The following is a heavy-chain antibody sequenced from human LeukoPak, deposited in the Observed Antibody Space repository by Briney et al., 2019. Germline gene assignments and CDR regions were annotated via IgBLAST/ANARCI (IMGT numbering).Heavy chain of an antibody. CDR1: GYTFTSYD. CDR3: ARGIWRGNWFDP. CDR2: MNPNSGNT. Sequence: ASVKVSCKASGYTFTSYDINWVRQATGQGVEWMGWMNPNSGNTGYAQKFQGRVTMTRNTSISTAHMELSSLRSEDTAVYYCARGIWRGNWFDPWGQGTLVTVSS. J-gene: IGHJ5*02. D-gene: IGHD2-21*01. V-gene: IGHV1-8*01.